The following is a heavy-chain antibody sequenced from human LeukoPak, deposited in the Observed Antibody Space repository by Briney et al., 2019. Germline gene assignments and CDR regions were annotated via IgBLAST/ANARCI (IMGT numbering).Heavy chain of an antibody. D-gene: IGHD1-14*01. J-gene: IGHJ4*02. Sequence: GGSLRLSCAASGFSFSGYGMHWVRQAPGKGLEWVTFIRYDGSTKSYADSVKGRFTIAKDNSKNTLYLQMNSLRAEDTAVYFCAKDYNNGFDYWGQGALVTVSS. CDR3: AKDYNNGFDY. CDR1: GFSFSGYG. CDR2: IRYDGSTK. V-gene: IGHV3-30*02.